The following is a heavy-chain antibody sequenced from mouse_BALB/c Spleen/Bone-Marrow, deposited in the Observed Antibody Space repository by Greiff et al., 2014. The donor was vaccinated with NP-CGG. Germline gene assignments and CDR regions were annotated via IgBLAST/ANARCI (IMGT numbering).Heavy chain of an antibody. CDR1: GFNIKDTY. CDR2: IDPANGNT. D-gene: IGHD1-1*01. V-gene: IGHV14-3*02. J-gene: IGHJ2*01. CDR3: ANYYYGYYLDY. Sequence: VQLQQSGAELVKPGASVKLSCTASGFNIKDTYMHWVEQRPEQGLEWIRRIDPANGNTKYDPKLQDKATITADTSSNTAYLQLSSLTSEDTAVYYCANYYYGYYLDYWGQGTTLTVSS.